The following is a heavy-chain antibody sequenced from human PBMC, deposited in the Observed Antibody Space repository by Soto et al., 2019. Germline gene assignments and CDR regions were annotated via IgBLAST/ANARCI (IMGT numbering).Heavy chain of an antibody. CDR1: GGTLSSYA. D-gene: IGHD6-13*01. CDR3: ARPETTIAAAGRFYYYGMDV. J-gene: IGHJ6*02. V-gene: IGHV1-69*06. CDR2: IIPIFGTA. Sequence: PVKVSCKASGGTLSSYAISWVRQAHGKGLEWMGGIIPIFGTANYAQKFQGRVTITADKSTSTAYMELSSLRSEDTAVYYCARPETTIAAAGRFYYYGMDVWGQGTTVTVSS.